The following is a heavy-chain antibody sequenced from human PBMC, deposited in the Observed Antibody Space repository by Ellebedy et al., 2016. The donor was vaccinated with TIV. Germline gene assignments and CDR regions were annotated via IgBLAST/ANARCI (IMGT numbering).Heavy chain of an antibody. CDR2: IYSGGST. CDR3: ARGDAYGDYEVY. V-gene: IGHV3-53*01. J-gene: IGHJ4*02. Sequence: GESLKISCAASGFTVSSNYMSWVRQAPGKGLEWVSVIYSGGSTYYADSVKGRFTISRDNSKNTLYLQMNSLRAEDTAVYYCARGDAYGDYEVYWGQGTLVTVSS. D-gene: IGHD4-17*01. CDR1: GFTVSSNY.